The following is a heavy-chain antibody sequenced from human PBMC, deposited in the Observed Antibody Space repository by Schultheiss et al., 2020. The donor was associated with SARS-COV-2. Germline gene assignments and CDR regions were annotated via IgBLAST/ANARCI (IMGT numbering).Heavy chain of an antibody. V-gene: IGHV3-7*05. D-gene: IGHD6-19*01. Sequence: GESLKISCAASGFTFSSYWMSWVRQAPGKGLEWVANIKQDGSEKYYVDSVKGRFTISRDNAKNSLYLQMNSLRAEDTAVYYCAKVAVAGKRYYYDMDVWGQGTTVNVSS. CDR1: GFTFSSYW. CDR3: AKVAVAGKRYYYDMDV. J-gene: IGHJ6*02. CDR2: IKQDGSEK.